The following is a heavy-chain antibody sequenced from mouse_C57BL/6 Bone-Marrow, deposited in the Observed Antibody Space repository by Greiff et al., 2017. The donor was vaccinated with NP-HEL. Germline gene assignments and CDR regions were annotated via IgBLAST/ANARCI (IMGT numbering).Heavy chain of an antibody. CDR2: IDPSDSYT. CDR3: AIYYDYDGDY. V-gene: IGHV1-69*01. CDR1: GYTFTSYW. D-gene: IGHD2-4*01. J-gene: IGHJ2*01. Sequence: QVQLQQPGAELVMPGASVKLSCKASGYTFTSYWMHWVKQRPGQGLVWIGEIDPSDSYTNYNQKFKGKSTLTVDKSSSTAYMQLSSLTSEDSAVYYCAIYYDYDGDYWGQGTTLTVSS.